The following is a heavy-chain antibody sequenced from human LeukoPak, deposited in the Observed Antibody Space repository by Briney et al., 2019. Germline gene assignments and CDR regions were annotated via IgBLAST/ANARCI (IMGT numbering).Heavy chain of an antibody. D-gene: IGHD3-10*01. CDR1: GFSFSSYA. Sequence: GGSLRLSCSASGFSFSSYAMHWVRQAPGKGLEYVSAITSNGGTTYYADSVKGRFTISRDNSKNTLYLQMSSLRAEDTAVYYCVKSVYSSYYYGSGSFLLRGQGTLVTVSS. V-gene: IGHV3-64D*06. CDR3: VKSVYSSYYYGSGSFLL. CDR2: ITSNGGTT. J-gene: IGHJ4*02.